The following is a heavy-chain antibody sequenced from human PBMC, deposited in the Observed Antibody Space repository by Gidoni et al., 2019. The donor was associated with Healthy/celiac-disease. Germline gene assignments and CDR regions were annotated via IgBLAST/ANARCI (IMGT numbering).Heavy chain of an antibody. CDR3: ARGDTAMATGGWFDP. J-gene: IGHJ5*02. CDR2: INPSGGST. CDR1: GYTFTSYY. Sequence: QVQLVQSGAEVKKPGASVTVSCKASGYTFTSYYMHWVRQAPGQGLEWMGIINPSGGSTSYAQKFQGRVTMTRDTSTSTVYMELSSLRSEDTAVYYCARGDTAMATGGWFDPWGQGTLVTVSS. V-gene: IGHV1-46*01. D-gene: IGHD5-18*01.